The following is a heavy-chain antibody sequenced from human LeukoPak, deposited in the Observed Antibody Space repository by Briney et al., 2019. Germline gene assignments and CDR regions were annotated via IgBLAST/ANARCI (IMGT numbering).Heavy chain of an antibody. CDR1: GFTFSNYW. CDR3: ARDPRDSSGCYYYMDV. D-gene: IGHD6-19*01. CDR2: MKQDGSET. V-gene: IGHV3-7*01. Sequence: GGSLRLSCAASGFTFSNYWMSWVRQAPGKGLEWVANMKQDGSETYYVDSVKGRFTISRDNAKKSLYLQMSSLRVEDTAVYYCARDPRDSSGCYYYMDVWGKGTTVTVSS. J-gene: IGHJ6*03.